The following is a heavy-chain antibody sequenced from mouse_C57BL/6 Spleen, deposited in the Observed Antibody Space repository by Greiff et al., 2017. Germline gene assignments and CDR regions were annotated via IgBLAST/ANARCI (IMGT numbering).Heavy chain of an antibody. J-gene: IGHJ3*01. CDR1: GFSLTSYG. Sequence: QVQLKESGPGLVAPSQSLSITCTVSGFSLTSYGVSWVRQPPGKGLEWLGVIWGDGSTNHHSAPISRLGISKDDSKSQVFLKQNSRQTDDAAAYYCGERGVYSNSFAYWGQGTLVTVSA. D-gene: IGHD2-5*01. CDR2: IWGDGST. V-gene: IGHV2-3*01. CDR3: GERGVYSNSFAY.